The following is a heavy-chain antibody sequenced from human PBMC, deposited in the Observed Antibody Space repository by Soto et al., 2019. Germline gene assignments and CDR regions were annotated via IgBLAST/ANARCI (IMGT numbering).Heavy chain of an antibody. CDR1: GFTFSDYY. CDR2: ISSSSSYT. V-gene: IGHV3-11*06. J-gene: IGHJ4*02. CDR3: ARGDSSSAYYFDY. Sequence: GGSLRLSCAASGFTFSDYYMSWIRQAPGKGLEWVSYISSSSSYTNYADSVKGRFTISRDNAKNSLYLQMNSLRAEDTAVYYCARGDSSSAYYFDYWGQGTLVTVSS. D-gene: IGHD6-6*01.